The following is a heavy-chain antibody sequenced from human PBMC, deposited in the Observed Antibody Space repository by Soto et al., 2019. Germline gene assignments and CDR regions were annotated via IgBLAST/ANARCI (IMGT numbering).Heavy chain of an antibody. CDR1: GYTFTGYY. CDR3: ARGPDAILTGYYFDY. J-gene: IGHJ4*02. CDR2: INPNSGGT. D-gene: IGHD3-9*01. V-gene: IGHV1-2*04. Sequence: ASVKVSCKASGYTFTGYYMHWVRQAPGQGLEWMGWINPNSGGTSYAQKFQGWVTMTRDTSISTAYMELSRLRSDDTAVYYCARGPDAILTGYYFDYWGQGTLVTAPQ.